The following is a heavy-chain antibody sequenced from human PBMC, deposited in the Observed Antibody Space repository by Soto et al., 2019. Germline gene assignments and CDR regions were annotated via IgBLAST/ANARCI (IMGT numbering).Heavy chain of an antibody. J-gene: IGHJ6*02. CDR2: VTAFNGDT. Sequence: GASVKVSCKASGYTFSNYGITWVRQAPGHGLEWLGLVTAFNGDTNYAQNVQGRVTLTTDTSTETAYMELRSLRPDDTAVYYCARDGRVSFYYYGMDVWG. CDR1: GYTFSNYG. V-gene: IGHV1-18*01. CDR3: ARDGRVSFYYYGMDV.